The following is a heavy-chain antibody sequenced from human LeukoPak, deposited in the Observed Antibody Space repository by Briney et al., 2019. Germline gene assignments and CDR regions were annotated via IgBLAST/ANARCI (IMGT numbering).Heavy chain of an antibody. V-gene: IGHV3-23*01. Sequence: GGSLRLSCAASGFTFSSYSMNWVRQAPGKGLEWVSGINGGGESTYYADSVRGRFTISKDNSKNTLFLQMNSLRAEDTALYYCAKDLRTQYRFLDAFDIWGQGTMVTVSS. CDR2: INGGGEST. D-gene: IGHD2-21*01. CDR1: GFTFSSYS. CDR3: AKDLRTQYRFLDAFDI. J-gene: IGHJ3*02.